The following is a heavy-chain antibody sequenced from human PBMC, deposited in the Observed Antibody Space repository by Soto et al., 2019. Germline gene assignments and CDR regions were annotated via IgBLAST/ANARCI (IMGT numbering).Heavy chain of an antibody. CDR2: ISAKNGDT. V-gene: IGHV1-18*01. CDR3: ARGSGEVAGYYFDY. D-gene: IGHD2-15*01. CDR1: GYTFTSFG. Sequence: QVQLVQSGAEVKKPGASVKVSCKASGYTFTSFGISWVRQAPGRGLEWMGWISAKNGDTKSAQRVQGRVSMTTDTPTSPAYMELRSLRSDDTAVYYCARGSGEVAGYYFDYWGQGTLVTVSS. J-gene: IGHJ4*02.